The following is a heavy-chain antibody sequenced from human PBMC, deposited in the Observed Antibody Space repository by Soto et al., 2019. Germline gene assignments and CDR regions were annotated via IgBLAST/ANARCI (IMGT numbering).Heavy chain of an antibody. V-gene: IGHV3-33*01. J-gene: IGHJ6*02. D-gene: IGHD6-19*01. Sequence: QVQLVESGGGVVQPGRSLRLSCAASGFTFSSYGMHWVRQAPGKGLEWVAVIWYDGSNKYYEDSVKGRFTISRDNSKNTRYLQMNSLRAEDTAVYYCARDIAVATYYYYYGMDVWGQGTTVTVSS. CDR1: GFTFSSYG. CDR2: IWYDGSNK. CDR3: ARDIAVATYYYYYGMDV.